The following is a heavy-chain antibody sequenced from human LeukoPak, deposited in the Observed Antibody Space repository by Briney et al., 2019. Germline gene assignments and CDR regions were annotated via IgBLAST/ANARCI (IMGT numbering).Heavy chain of an antibody. CDR1: GGTFSSYA. J-gene: IGHJ4*02. Sequence: ASVKVSCKASGGTFSSYAISWVRQAPGQGLEWMGGIIPIFGTANYAQKFQGRVTITADESTRTAYMELSSLRSEDTAVYYCARDYYDSSGYFDYWGQGTLVTVSS. D-gene: IGHD3-22*01. CDR2: IIPIFGTA. V-gene: IGHV1-69*01. CDR3: ARDYYDSSGYFDY.